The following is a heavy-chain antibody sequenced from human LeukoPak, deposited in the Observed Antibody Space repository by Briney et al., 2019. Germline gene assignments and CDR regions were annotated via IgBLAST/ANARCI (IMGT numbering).Heavy chain of an antibody. Sequence: ASVKVSCKASGHTLTSYGISWVRQAPGQGLEWMGWISAYNGNTNYAQKLQGRVTMTTDTSTSTAYMELRSLRSDDTAVYFCARNPSSVVVTAPLFDYSGQGTLVTVSS. CDR1: GHTLTSYG. J-gene: IGHJ4*02. V-gene: IGHV1-18*01. D-gene: IGHD2-21*02. CDR2: ISAYNGNT. CDR3: ARNPSSVVVTAPLFDY.